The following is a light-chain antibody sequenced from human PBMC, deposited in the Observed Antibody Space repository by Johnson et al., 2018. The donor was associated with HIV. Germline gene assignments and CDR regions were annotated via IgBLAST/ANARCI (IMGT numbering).Light chain of an antibody. CDR3: GTWDSSLSAGV. J-gene: IGLJ1*01. CDR1: SSNIGDNY. Sequence: QSALTQPPSVSAAPGQKVTISCSGSSSNIGDNYVSWYQQLPGTAPKLLIYDNNKRPSGIPDRFSGSKSGTSATLGITGLQTGDEADYYCGTWDSSLSAGVFGTGTQVTVL. CDR2: DNN. V-gene: IGLV1-51*01.